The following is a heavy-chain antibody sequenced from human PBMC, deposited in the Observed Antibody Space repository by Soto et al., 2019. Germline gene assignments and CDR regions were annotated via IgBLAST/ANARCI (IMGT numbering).Heavy chain of an antibody. CDR3: SHMQSRVASYGLDV. Sequence: QITLKESGPTLVKPTQTLTLTCTFSGFSLDTSGVGVAWIRQPPGKALEWLTLIYWDDDKRYSPSLRSRLTITHDTSEKRVVLTMTNMDPVDTATYYCSHMQSRVASYGLDVWGQGTTVTVSS. J-gene: IGHJ6*02. D-gene: IGHD2-15*01. CDR1: GFSLDTSGVG. V-gene: IGHV2-5*02. CDR2: IYWDDDK.